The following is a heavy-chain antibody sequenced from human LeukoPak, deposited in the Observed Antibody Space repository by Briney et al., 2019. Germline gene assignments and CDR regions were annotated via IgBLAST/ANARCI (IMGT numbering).Heavy chain of an antibody. Sequence: SETLSLTCSVSGASISSYYWSWIRQPPGKGLEWIGYIYYSGSTNYNPSLKSRVTISVDTSKNQFSLKLSSVTAADTAVYYCARRASYYGVIFDYWGQGTLVTVSS. J-gene: IGHJ4*02. CDR2: IYYSGST. D-gene: IGHD3-10*01. CDR3: ARRASYYGVIFDY. CDR1: GASISSYY. V-gene: IGHV4-59*08.